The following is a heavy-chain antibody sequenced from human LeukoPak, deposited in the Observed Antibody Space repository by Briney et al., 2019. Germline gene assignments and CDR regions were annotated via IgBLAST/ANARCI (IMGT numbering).Heavy chain of an antibody. D-gene: IGHD1-7*01. J-gene: IGHJ5*02. CDR1: GFTVSSNY. V-gene: IGHV3-66*02. CDR3: ARENWSYNWNYDHWFDP. CDR2: IYSGGST. Sequence: GGSLRLSCAASGFTVSSNYMSWVRQAPGKGLEWVSVIYSGGSTYYADSVKGRFTISRDNSKNTPYLQMNSLRAEDTAVYYCARENWSYNWNYDHWFDPWGQGTLVTVSS.